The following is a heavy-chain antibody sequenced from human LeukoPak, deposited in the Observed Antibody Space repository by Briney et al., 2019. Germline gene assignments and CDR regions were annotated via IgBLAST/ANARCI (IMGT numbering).Heavy chain of an antibody. Sequence: PSETLSLTCTVSGGSISSSSYYWGWIRQPPGKGLEWIGSIYYSGSTYYSPSLKSRVTISVDTSKNQFSLKLSSVTAADTAVYYCARGGYVWFDPWGQGTLVTVSS. CDR2: IYYSGST. V-gene: IGHV4-39*07. D-gene: IGHD5-12*01. CDR3: ARGGYVWFDP. CDR1: GGSISSSSYY. J-gene: IGHJ5*02.